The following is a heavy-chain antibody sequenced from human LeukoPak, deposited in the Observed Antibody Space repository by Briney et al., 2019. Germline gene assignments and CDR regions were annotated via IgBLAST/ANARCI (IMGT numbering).Heavy chain of an antibody. CDR3: ARGQRDTRIMMTFGGAPPYYFDH. Sequence: VXVSCKASGXXXXSYXXSWVXXAXGQGLXXMGXXXXIFGTXNYAQKFQGRVTITADESTSTAYMELSSLRSEDTAVYYCARGQRDTRIMMTFGGAPPYYFDHWGQGTLVTVSS. CDR1: GXXXXSYX. CDR2: XXXIFGTX. D-gene: IGHD3-16*01. V-gene: IGHV1-69*13. J-gene: IGHJ4*02.